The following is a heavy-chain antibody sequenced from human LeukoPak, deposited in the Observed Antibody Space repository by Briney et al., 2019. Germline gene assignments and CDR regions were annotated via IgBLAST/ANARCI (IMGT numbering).Heavy chain of an antibody. D-gene: IGHD4-17*01. CDR2: IHSSGST. V-gene: IGHV4-59*01. Sequence: SETLSLTCTVSGGSIANYYWNWFRQPPGKGLEWIGYIHSSGSTNYNPSLNSRVTISLDTSKGQFSLSLSSVTAADTAVYYCARGPTVTTDYWGQGTLVTVSS. CDR1: GGSIANYY. CDR3: ARGPTVTTDY. J-gene: IGHJ4*02.